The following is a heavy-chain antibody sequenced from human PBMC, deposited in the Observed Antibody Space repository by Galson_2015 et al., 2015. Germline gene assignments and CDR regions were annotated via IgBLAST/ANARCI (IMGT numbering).Heavy chain of an antibody. CDR3: ARGYGGNSERRRDYYYYGMDV. J-gene: IGHJ6*02. CDR1: GFTFSDYY. V-gene: IGHV3-11*01. Sequence: SLRLSCAASGFTFSDYYMSWIRQAPGKGLEWVSYLSSSGSTIYYADSVKGRFTISRDNAKNSLYLQLNSLRAEDTAVYYCARGYGGNSERRRDYYYYGMDVWGQGTTVTVSS. CDR2: LSSSGSTI. D-gene: IGHD4-23*01.